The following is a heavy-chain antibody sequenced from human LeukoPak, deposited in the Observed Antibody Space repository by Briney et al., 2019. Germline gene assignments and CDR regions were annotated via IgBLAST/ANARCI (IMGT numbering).Heavy chain of an antibody. CDR3: AGRDDRSGYSFDY. CDR2: IYYSGST. V-gene: IGHV4-59*12. D-gene: IGHD3-22*01. J-gene: IGHJ4*02. Sequence: SETLSLTCTVSGGSISSYYWSWVRQPPGKGLEWIGYIYYSGSTNYNPSLKSRVTISVDTSKNQFSLKLSSVTAADAAVYYCAGRDDRSGYSFDYWGQGTLVTVSS. CDR1: GGSISSYY.